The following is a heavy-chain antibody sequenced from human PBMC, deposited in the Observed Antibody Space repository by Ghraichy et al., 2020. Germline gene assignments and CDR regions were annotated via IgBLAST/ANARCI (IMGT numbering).Heavy chain of an antibody. J-gene: IGHJ4*02. CDR3: ARVTGCSSTSCRRVYFDY. V-gene: IGHV1-69*13. CDR2: IIPIFGTA. Sequence: SVKVSCKASGGTFSSYAISWVRQAPGQGLEWMGGIIPIFGTANYAQKFQGRVTITADESTSTAYMELSSLRSEDTAVYYCARVTGCSSTSCRRVYFDYWGQGTLVTVSS. CDR1: GGTFSSYA. D-gene: IGHD2-2*01.